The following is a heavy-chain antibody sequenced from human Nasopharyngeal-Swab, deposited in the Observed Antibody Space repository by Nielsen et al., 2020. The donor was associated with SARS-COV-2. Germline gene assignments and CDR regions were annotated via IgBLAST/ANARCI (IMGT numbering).Heavy chain of an antibody. CDR1: GYTFTSYD. V-gene: IGHV1-8*01. CDR2: MSPNSGNT. D-gene: IGHD2-2*01. CDR3: ARRRVPAATNWFDP. Sequence: ASVKVSCKASGYTFTSYDINWVRQATGQGLEWMGWMSPNSGNTGYAQKFQGRVTMTRNTSISTAYMELSSLRSEDTAVYYCARRRVPAATNWFDPWGQGTLVTVSS. J-gene: IGHJ5*02.